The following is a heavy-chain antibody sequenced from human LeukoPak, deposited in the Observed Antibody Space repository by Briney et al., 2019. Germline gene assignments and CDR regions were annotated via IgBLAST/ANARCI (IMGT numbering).Heavy chain of an antibody. D-gene: IGHD6-6*01. V-gene: IGHV3-23*01. CDR3: AKGKRSSCFDP. CDR2: IRGSGGSNT. Sequence: PGGSLRLSCAASGFTFSTYAMSWVRQAPGKGLEWVSTIRGSGGSNTYYADSVKGRFTISRDNSKNTLYLQMNSLTDEDTAAYYCAKGKRSSCFDPWGQGTLVTVSS. J-gene: IGHJ5*02. CDR1: GFTFSTYA.